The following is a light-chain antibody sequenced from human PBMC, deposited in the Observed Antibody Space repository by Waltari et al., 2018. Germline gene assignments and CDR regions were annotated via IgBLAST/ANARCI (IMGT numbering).Light chain of an antibody. CDR2: EAS. V-gene: IGKV1-27*01. CDR3: QKYDSAPFT. CDR1: QGMSNY. Sequence: DIQMTQSPSSLSASVGDRVTITCRASQGMSNYLAWYRQKPGNFPKRLIYEASTLQSGVPSRFSGIGSGTEFTLTICSLQPEDVATYYCQKYDSAPFTFGPGTKVNIK. J-gene: IGKJ3*01.